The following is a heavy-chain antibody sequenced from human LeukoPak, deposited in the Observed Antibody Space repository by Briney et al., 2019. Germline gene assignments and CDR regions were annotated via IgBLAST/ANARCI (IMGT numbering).Heavy chain of an antibody. CDR2: IYSGGRT. CDR3: ARDVYGLGSYDY. D-gene: IGHD3-10*01. CDR1: GFIVSDSY. V-gene: IGHV3-66*01. Sequence: EGSLRLSCAASGFIVSDSYMSWVRQAPGKGLEWVAVIYSGGRTYYADSLKGRFFISRDNSRNTLYLQMNSLRAEDTAVYYCARDVYGLGSYDYWGQGTLVTVSS. J-gene: IGHJ4*02.